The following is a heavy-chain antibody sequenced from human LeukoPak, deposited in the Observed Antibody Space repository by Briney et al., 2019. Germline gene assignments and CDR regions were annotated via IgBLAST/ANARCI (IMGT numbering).Heavy chain of an antibody. D-gene: IGHD3-22*01. Sequence: ASVKVSCKASGGTFSSYGISWVRQAPGQGRERMGGIIPIFGTANYAQKFQGRVTITTDESTSTAYMELSSLRSEDTAVYYCARDHTIHYYDSSGYSEEYYFDYWGQGTTVTVSS. J-gene: IGHJ4*03. CDR3: ARDHTIHYYDSSGYSEEYYFDY. V-gene: IGHV1-69*05. CDR2: IIPIFGTA. CDR1: GGTFSSYG.